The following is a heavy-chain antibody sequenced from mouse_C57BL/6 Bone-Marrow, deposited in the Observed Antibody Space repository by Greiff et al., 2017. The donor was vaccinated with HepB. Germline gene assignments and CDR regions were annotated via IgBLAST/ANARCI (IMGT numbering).Heavy chain of an antibody. CDR3: ARSGYYGSSKGYYAMDY. J-gene: IGHJ4*01. Sequence: QVQLQQPGAELVKPGASVKLSCKASGYTFTSYWMHWVKQRPGQGLEWIGMIHPNSGSTNYNEKFKSKATLTVDKSSSTAYMQISSLTSEDSAVYYCARSGYYGSSKGYYAMDYWGQGTSVTVSS. D-gene: IGHD1-1*01. CDR2: IHPNSGST. CDR1: GYTFTSYW. V-gene: IGHV1-64*01.